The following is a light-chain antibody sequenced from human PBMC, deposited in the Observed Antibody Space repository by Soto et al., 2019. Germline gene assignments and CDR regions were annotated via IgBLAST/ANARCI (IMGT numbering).Light chain of an antibody. J-gene: IGLJ1*01. CDR1: TSDVGGYNL. CDR2: EGT. V-gene: IGLV2-23*01. CDR3: CSYASSSPYV. Sequence: QSALTQPASVSGSPGQSITISCSGTTSDVGGYNLVSWYQQHTAKAPKLLIYEGTQRPSGVSSRFSGSKSGNTASLTISGLQAEDEADYYCCSYASSSPYVFGTGTKVTV.